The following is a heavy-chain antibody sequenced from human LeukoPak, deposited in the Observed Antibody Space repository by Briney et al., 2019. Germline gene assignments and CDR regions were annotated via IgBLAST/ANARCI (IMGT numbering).Heavy chain of an antibody. V-gene: IGHV4-4*02. D-gene: IGHD3-3*01. CDR2: IYHSGST. Sequence: SETLSLTCAVSGASISSNNWWNWVRQPPGKGLEWIGEIYHSGSTNYSPSLKSRVTISVDTSKNQFSLKLSSVTAADTAVYYCARVSPKIFGVVIIRYDRQFDYWGQGTLVTVSS. J-gene: IGHJ4*02. CDR3: ARVSPKIFGVVIIRYDRQFDY. CDR1: GASISSNNW.